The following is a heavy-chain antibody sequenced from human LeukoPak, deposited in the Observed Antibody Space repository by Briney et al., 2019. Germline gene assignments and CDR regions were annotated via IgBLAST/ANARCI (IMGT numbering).Heavy chain of an antibody. CDR2: IRYDGSNK. J-gene: IGHJ4*02. Sequence: GGSLRLSCTASGFTFSSTGMHWVRQAPGKGLEWLAFIRYDGSNKYYADSVKGRFTISRDNSKNTLYLQMNSLRAEDTAVYYCAKDLGYSSSYNITLLDYWGQGTLVTVSS. D-gene: IGHD6-6*01. CDR3: AKDLGYSSSYNITLLDY. CDR1: GFTFSSTG. V-gene: IGHV3-30*02.